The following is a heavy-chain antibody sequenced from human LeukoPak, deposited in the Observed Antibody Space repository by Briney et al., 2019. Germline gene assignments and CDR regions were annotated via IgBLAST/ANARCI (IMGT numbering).Heavy chain of an antibody. V-gene: IGHV3-23*01. CDR2: MIGTGGRT. CDR3: AKDRGWYCTGDTCWWGFDF. CDR1: GFTFSSYG. J-gene: IGHJ4*02. D-gene: IGHD2-8*02. Sequence: GGSLRLSCAVSGFTFSSYGMNWVRQAPGKGLEWVSCMIGTGGRTYYAGSVKGRFTTCRDNSKNTLYLQMNRLRAEDTAVYYCAKDRGWYCTGDTCWWGFDFWGQGTMVTVSS.